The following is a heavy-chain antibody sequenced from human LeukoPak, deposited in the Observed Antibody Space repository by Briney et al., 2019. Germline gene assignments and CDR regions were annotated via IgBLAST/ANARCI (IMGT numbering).Heavy chain of an antibody. CDR2: IIPIFGTA. D-gene: IGHD6-13*01. J-gene: IGHJ4*02. CDR3: ARASGAGSSSWYFDY. CDR1: GGTFSSYA. Sequence: SVKVSCKASGGTFSSYAISWVRQAPGQGLEWMGGIIPIFGTANYAQKFQGRVTITTDESTSRAYMELSSLRSEDTAVYYCARASGAGSSSWYFDYWRQGTLVTVSS. V-gene: IGHV1-69*05.